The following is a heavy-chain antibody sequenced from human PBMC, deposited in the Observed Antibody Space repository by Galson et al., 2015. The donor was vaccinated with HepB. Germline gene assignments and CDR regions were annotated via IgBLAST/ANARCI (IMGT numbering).Heavy chain of an antibody. J-gene: IGHJ3*02. V-gene: IGHV4-30-4*07. Sequence: TLSPTCAVSGGSISSGGYSWSWIRQPPWKGLEWIGYIYYSGSTYYNPPLKSRVTISVDTSKNQFSLKLSSVTAADTAVYYCARDPGGYKNAFDIWGQGTMVTVSS. CDR2: IYYSGST. D-gene: IGHD1-14*01. CDR1: GGSISSGGYS. CDR3: ARDPGGYKNAFDI.